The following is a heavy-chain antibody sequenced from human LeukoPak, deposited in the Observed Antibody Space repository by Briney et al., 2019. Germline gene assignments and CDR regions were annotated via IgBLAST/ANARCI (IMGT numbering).Heavy chain of an antibody. J-gene: IGHJ4*02. CDR3: AKDMFQYSYGLTLNY. D-gene: IGHD5-18*01. CDR2: ISYDGSNK. CDR1: GFTFSSYG. V-gene: IGHV3-30*18. Sequence: GGSLRLSCAASGFTFSSYGMHWVRQAPGKGLEWVAVISYDGSNKYYADSVKGRFTISRDNAKNSLYLQMNSLRAEDTALYYCAKDMFQYSYGLTLNYWGQGTLVTVSS.